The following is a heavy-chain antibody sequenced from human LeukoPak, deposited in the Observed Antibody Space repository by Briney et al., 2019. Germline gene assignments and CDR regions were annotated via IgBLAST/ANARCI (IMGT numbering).Heavy chain of an antibody. V-gene: IGHV3-30*04. CDR3: AREAGDYGIGAFDI. D-gene: IGHD4-17*01. CDR2: ISYDGSNK. CDR1: GFTFSSYA. Sequence: PGGSLRLSCAASGFTFSSYAMHWVRQAPGKGLEWVAVISYDGSNKYYADSVKGRFTISRDNSKNTLYLQMNSLRAEDTAVYYCAREAGDYGIGAFDIWGQGTMVTVSS. J-gene: IGHJ3*02.